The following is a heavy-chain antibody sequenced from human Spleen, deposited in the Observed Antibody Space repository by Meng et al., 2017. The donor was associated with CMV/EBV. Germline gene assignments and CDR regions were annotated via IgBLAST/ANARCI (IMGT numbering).Heavy chain of an antibody. Sequence: SETLSLTCTVSGGSVSSGNYYWSWIRQPPGKGLEWIGYIYYSGSTNYNPSLKSRVTISVDTSKNQFSLKLSSVTAADTAVYYCARGGRYSRLNWFDPWGQGTLVTVSS. V-gene: IGHV4-61*01. CDR2: IYYSGST. J-gene: IGHJ5*02. D-gene: IGHD5-12*01. CDR1: GGSVSSGNYY. CDR3: ARGGRYSRLNWFDP.